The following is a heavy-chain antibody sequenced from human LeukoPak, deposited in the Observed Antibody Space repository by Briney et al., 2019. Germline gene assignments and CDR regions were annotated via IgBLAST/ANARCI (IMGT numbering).Heavy chain of an antibody. CDR2: LSGSGGST. V-gene: IGHV3-23*01. J-gene: IGHJ5*02. D-gene: IGHD6-19*01. CDR3: AKGGQWLAYNWFDP. CDR1: GFTFSSYA. Sequence: PGRSLRLSRAASGFTFSSYAMSWVSQAPGKGLEWVSALSGSGGSTYYADSVKGRFTISRDNSKNTLYLQMNSLRAEDTAVYYCAKGGQWLAYNWFDPWGQGTLVTVSS.